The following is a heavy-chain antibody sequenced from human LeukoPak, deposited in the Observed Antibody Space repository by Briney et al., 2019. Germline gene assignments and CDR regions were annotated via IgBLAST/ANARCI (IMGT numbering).Heavy chain of an antibody. CDR2: IYYSGST. CDR1: GGSISSGGYY. CDR3: ARYGSGTYYFDY. D-gene: IGHD3-10*01. Sequence: SQTLSLTCTVSGGSISSGGYYWSWIRQHPGKGLEWIGYIYYSGSTYYNPSLKSRVTISVDTSKNQFPLKLNSVTAADTAVYYCARYGSGTYYFDYWGQGTLVTVSS. J-gene: IGHJ4*02. V-gene: IGHV4-31*03.